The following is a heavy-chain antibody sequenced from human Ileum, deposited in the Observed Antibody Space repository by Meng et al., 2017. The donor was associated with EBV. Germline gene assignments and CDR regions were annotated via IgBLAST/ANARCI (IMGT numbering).Heavy chain of an antibody. CDR1: GTSTSVCRCD. CDR3: AIASYGSGGPLGECWFDP. CDR2: FPSSGST. D-gene: IGHD3-10*01. V-gene: IGHV4-31*03. J-gene: IGHJ5*02. Sequence: LSRTPCSPGTSTSVCRCDRICVLQHPWKCLRWIGNFPSSGSTYSNPSLRGRLTISVDGSENQFAPKLSSVTAADTAVYHCAIASYGSGGPLGECWFDPWGQGTLVTVSS.